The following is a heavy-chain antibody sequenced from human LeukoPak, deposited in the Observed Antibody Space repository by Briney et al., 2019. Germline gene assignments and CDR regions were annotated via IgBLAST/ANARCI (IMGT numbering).Heavy chain of an antibody. CDR1: GGTFSSYA. D-gene: IGHD6-19*01. Sequence: SVKVSCKASGGTFSSYAISWVRQAPGQGLERMGGIIPIFGTANYAQKFQGRVTITADESTSTAYMELSSLRSEDTAVYYCARVVVGNSSGWYVQSYYYYGMDVWGQGTTVTVSS. V-gene: IGHV1-69*13. CDR2: IIPIFGTA. CDR3: ARVVVGNSSGWYVQSYYYYGMDV. J-gene: IGHJ6*02.